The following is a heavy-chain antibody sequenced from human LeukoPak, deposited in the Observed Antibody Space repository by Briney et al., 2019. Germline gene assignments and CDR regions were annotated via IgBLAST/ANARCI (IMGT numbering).Heavy chain of an antibody. V-gene: IGHV4-31*03. D-gene: IGHD1-26*01. CDR2: IYYSGST. CDR1: GGSVSSGGYS. J-gene: IGHJ6*03. Sequence: SQTLSLTCTVSGGSVSSGGYSWSWIRQHPGKGLEWIGYIYYSGSTYYNPSLESRLTISLDTSTNQFSLKLGSVTAADTAVYYCATTAYYFYVDVWGKGTAITVSS. CDR3: ATTAYYFYVDV.